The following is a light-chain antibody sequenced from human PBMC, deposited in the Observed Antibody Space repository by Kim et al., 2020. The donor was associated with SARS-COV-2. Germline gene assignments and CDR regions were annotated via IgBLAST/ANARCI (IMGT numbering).Light chain of an antibody. J-gene: IGKJ5*01. CDR1: QLVSSKY. V-gene: IGKV3-20*01. Sequence: EIVLTQSPGTLSLSPGERATLSCRASQLVSSKYLGWYQQKPGQAPRLLIHGASTRATGISDRFSGTWSETVFTLTISRLEPEDSAVYYCQQYGRSSITFGQGTRLEIK. CDR2: GAS. CDR3: QQYGRSSIT.